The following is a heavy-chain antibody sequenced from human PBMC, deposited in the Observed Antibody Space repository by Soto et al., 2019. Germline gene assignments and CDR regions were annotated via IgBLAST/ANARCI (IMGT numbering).Heavy chain of an antibody. CDR1: GASISGFY. V-gene: IGHV4-4*07. CDR3: VRDGTKTLRDWFDP. J-gene: IGHJ5*02. CDR2: IYATGTT. Sequence: TSETLSLTCTVSGASISGFYWSWIRKSAGKGLEWIGRIYATGTTDYNTSLKSRVMMSVDTSKKQFSLKLRSVTAADTAVYYCVRDGTKTLRDWFDPWGQGISVTVSS. D-gene: IGHD1-1*01.